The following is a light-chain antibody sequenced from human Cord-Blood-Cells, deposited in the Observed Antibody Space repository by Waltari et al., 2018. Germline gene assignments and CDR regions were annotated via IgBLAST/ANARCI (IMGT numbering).Light chain of an antibody. Sequence: EIVLTQSPATLSLSPGERATLSCRASQSVSSYLAWYQHKPGQAPRLLVYAASNRATGIPAMFSGSGSGTYFTLTISSLEPEDFAVYYCQQRSNWLTFGGGTKVEIK. CDR1: QSVSSY. CDR3: QQRSNWLT. CDR2: AAS. J-gene: IGKJ4*01. V-gene: IGKV3-11*01.